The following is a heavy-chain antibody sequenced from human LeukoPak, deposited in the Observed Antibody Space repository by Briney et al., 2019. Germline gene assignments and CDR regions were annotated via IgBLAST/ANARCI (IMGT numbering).Heavy chain of an antibody. V-gene: IGHV4-39*01. D-gene: IGHD4-17*01. CDR1: GGSISNSSSY. Sequence: PSQTLSPTCTVSGGSISNSSSYWGWIRQPPGRGLEWIGSISYSGSTYNNPSLKSRVIISVNTSKNQFSLKLTSVTAADTAVYCCARHPKSASLKKRGPPNQLVYMTTVTTFDYWGQATLVIVSS. J-gene: IGHJ4*02. CDR3: ARHPKSASLKKRGPPNQLVYMTTVTTFDY. CDR2: ISYSGST.